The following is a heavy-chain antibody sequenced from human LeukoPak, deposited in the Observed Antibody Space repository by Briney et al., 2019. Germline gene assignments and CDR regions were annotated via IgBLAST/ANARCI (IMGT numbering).Heavy chain of an antibody. V-gene: IGHV4-34*01. CDR2: INHSGST. J-gene: IGHJ4*02. Sequence: PSETLSLTCTVSGGSISNYYWSWIRQPPGKGLEWIGEINHSGSTNYNPSLKSRVTISVDTSKNQFSLKLSSVTAADTAVYYCARRITMIVHPPGHFDYWGQGTLVTVSS. CDR3: ARRITMIVHPPGHFDY. D-gene: IGHD3-22*01. CDR1: GGSISNYY.